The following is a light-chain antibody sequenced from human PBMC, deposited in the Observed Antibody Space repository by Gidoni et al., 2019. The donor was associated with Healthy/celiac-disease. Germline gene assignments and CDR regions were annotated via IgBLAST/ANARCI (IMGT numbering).Light chain of an antibody. J-gene: IGLJ2*01. CDR3: QAWDSSTYVV. CDR2: QDS. V-gene: IGLV3-1*01. Sequence: SYELTTPPSVSVSPGQTASITCSGDKLGDKYACWYQQKPGQSPVLVIYQDSKRPSGIPERFSGYNSGNTATLTISGTQAMDEADYYCQAWDSSTYVVFGGGTKLTVL. CDR1: KLGDKY.